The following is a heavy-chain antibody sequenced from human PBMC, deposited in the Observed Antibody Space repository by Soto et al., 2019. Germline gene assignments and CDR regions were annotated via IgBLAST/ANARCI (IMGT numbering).Heavy chain of an antibody. Sequence: PGESLKISCKGSGYSFTSYWIGWVRQMPGKGLEWMGIIYPGDSDTRYSPSFQGQVTISADKSISTAYLQWSSLKASDTAMYYCAWHYYDSSGYYSIDYWGQGTLVTVS. J-gene: IGHJ4*02. V-gene: IGHV5-51*01. D-gene: IGHD3-22*01. CDR1: GYSFTSYW. CDR2: IYPGDSDT. CDR3: AWHYYDSSGYYSIDY.